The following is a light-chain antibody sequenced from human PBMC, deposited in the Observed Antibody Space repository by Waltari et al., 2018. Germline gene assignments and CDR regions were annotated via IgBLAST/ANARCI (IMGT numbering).Light chain of an antibody. V-gene: IGKV4-1*01. Sequence: DIVMTQSPDSLAVSLGQRATINCKSSQSVLYSSNHKNYLAWYQQKPGQPPKLLIYWASTRESGVPDRFSGSGSGTDFTLTISSLQAEDVAVYYCQQYYSTPRWTFGQGTKVEIK. J-gene: IGKJ1*01. CDR3: QQYYSTPRWT. CDR2: WAS. CDR1: QSVLYSSNHKNY.